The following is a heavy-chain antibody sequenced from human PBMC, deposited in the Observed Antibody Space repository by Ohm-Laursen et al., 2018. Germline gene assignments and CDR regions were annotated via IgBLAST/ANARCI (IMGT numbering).Heavy chain of an antibody. CDR1: GFTFSSYW. CDR2: IKQDGSEK. J-gene: IGHJ6*02. Sequence: SLRLSCAASGFTFSSYWMSWVRQAPGKGLEWVANIKQDGSEKYYVDSVKGRFTISRDNAKNSLYLQMNSLRAEDTAVYYCARDWLPQGEIVGYGMDVWGQGTTVTVSS. CDR3: ARDWLPQGEIVGYGMDV. D-gene: IGHD1-26*01. V-gene: IGHV3-7*01.